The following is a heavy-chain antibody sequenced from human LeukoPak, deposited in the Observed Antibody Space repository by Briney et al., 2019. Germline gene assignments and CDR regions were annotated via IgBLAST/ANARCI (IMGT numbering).Heavy chain of an antibody. J-gene: IGHJ4*02. CDR3: AKDTASGNFDY. D-gene: IGHD6-13*01. CDR2: KWYDGNNK. V-gene: IGHV3-33*06. CDR1: GFTFSSYG. Sequence: GGSLRLSCAASGFTFSSYGMHWVRQAPGKGLEWVAVKWYDGNNKYYADSVKGRFTISRDNSKNTLYLQMNSLRAEDTAVYYCAKDTASGNFDYWGQGTLVTVSS.